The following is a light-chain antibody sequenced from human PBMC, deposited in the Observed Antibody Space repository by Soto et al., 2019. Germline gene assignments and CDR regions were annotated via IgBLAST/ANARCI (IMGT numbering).Light chain of an antibody. CDR3: QQYGTSPPMYT. CDR2: GGS. Sequence: ETVLTQSPGTLSLSPGERVTLSCRASQSVSSSFLAWYQQKPGQAPRLLIYGGSNRATAIPVRFSGSGSGTDFTLTISRLEPEDFAVYYCQQYGTSPPMYTFGQGTKVELK. J-gene: IGKJ2*01. CDR1: QSVSSSF. V-gene: IGKV3-20*01.